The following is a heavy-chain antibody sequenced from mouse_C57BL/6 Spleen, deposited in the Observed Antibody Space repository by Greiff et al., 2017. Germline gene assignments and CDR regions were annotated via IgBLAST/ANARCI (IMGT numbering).Heavy chain of an antibody. CDR3: ARTYGSSYLYYYAMDY. V-gene: IGHV5-17*01. CDR2: ISSGSSTI. D-gene: IGHD1-1*01. CDR1: GFTFSDYG. Sequence: EVQLVESGGGLVKPGGSLKLSCAASGFTFSDYGMHWVRQAPEKGLEWVAYISSGSSTIYYADTVKGRFTISRDNAKNTLFLQMTSLRSEDTAMYYCARTYGSSYLYYYAMDYWGQGTSVTVSS. J-gene: IGHJ4*01.